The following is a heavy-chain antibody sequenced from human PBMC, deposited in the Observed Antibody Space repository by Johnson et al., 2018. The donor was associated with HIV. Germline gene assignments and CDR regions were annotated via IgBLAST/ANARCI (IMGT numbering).Heavy chain of an antibody. D-gene: IGHD3-16*01. V-gene: IGHV3-30*18. CDR1: GFTFRSYG. Sequence: QMLLVESGGGVVQPGRSLRLSCAASGFTFRSYGMHWVRQAPGKGLEWVAVISYDGSHKYYGDSVKGRFTISRDSSKNTVYLQMNSLRAEHTAVYYCAKGRLGVAFDIWGQGTMVTVSS. J-gene: IGHJ3*02. CDR3: AKGRLGVAFDI. CDR2: ISYDGSHK.